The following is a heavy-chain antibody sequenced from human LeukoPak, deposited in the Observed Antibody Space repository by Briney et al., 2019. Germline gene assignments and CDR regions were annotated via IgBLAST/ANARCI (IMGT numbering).Heavy chain of an antibody. CDR3: VRVPQLALFDY. CDR1: GFTFSTYW. Sequence: GGSLRLSCAASGFTFSTYWMTWVRQAPGKGLEWVANINQDGGERHHVDSVRGRFTISRDNAKNSLFLQMNSLRVEDTAVYYCVRVPQLALFDYWGQGTLVTVSS. V-gene: IGHV3-7*04. CDR2: INQDGGER. D-gene: IGHD6-19*01. J-gene: IGHJ4*02.